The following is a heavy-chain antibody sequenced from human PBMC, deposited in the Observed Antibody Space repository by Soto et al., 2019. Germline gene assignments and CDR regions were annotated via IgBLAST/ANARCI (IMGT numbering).Heavy chain of an antibody. D-gene: IGHD3-10*01. V-gene: IGHV3-7*03. Sequence: GGSLRLSCAASGFTFSSYWMSWVRQAPGKGLEWVANIKQDGSEKYYVDSVKGRFTISRDNAKNSLYLQMNSLRAEDTAVYYCARENSGDYYGSGSYPQRWFDPWGQGTLVTVSS. CDR3: ARENSGDYYGSGSYPQRWFDP. CDR1: GFTFSSYW. CDR2: IKQDGSEK. J-gene: IGHJ5*02.